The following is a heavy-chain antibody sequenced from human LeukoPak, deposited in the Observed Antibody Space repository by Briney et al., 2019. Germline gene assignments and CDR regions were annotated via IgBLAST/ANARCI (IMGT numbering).Heavy chain of an antibody. J-gene: IGHJ3*02. Sequence: SETLPLTCTVSGGSISSYYWSWIRQPPGKGLEWIGYIYYSGSTNYNPSLKSRVTISVDTSKNQFSLKLSSVTAADTAVYYCARVEYYYDSSGYRHAFDIWGQGTMVTVSS. V-gene: IGHV4-59*01. CDR3: ARVEYYYDSSGYRHAFDI. CDR2: IYYSGST. CDR1: GGSISSYY. D-gene: IGHD3-22*01.